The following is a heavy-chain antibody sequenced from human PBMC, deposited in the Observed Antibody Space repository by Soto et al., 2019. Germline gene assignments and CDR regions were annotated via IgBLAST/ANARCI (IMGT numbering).Heavy chain of an antibody. V-gene: IGHV1-18*01. CDR3: ARGPDPSEPFRIAAAGTDGDY. D-gene: IGHD6-13*01. CDR1: GYTFTSYG. CDR2: ISAYNGNT. Sequence: QVQLVQSGAEVKKPGASVKVSCKASGYTFTSYGISWVRQAPGQGLEWMGWISAYNGNTNYAQKLLGRVTMTTDTSTSTAYMELRSLRSDDTAVYYCARGPDPSEPFRIAAAGTDGDYWGQGTLVTVSS. J-gene: IGHJ4*02.